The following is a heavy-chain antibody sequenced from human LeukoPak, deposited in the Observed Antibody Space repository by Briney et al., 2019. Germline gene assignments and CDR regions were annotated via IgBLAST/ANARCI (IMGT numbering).Heavy chain of an antibody. D-gene: IGHD5-24*01. V-gene: IGHV4-34*01. J-gene: IGHJ4*02. CDR1: GGSFSGYY. Sequence: KTSETLSLTCGIYGGSFSGYYWSWIRQPPGKGLEWIGEINHSGSTNYNPSLKSRVTVSVDTSKNQFSLKLSSVTAADTAVYYCARVNREMATITPWGQGTLVTVSS. CDR2: INHSGST. CDR3: ARVNREMATITP.